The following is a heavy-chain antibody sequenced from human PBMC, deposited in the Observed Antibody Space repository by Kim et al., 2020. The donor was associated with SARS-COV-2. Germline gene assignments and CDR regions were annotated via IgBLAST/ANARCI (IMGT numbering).Heavy chain of an antibody. J-gene: IGHJ6*02. CDR2: ISSTGSYI. Sequence: GGSLRLSCAASGFTFSDYSMNWVRQAPGKGLEWVSSISSTGSYIFYADSVRGRFTISRDNAKNSLYLQMNSLRAEDTAVYYCARDKLVKTGSEIYYYYGMDVWGQGTTVTVSS. V-gene: IGHV3-21*01. CDR1: GFTFSDYS. CDR3: ARDKLVKTGSEIYYYYGMDV. D-gene: IGHD3-9*01.